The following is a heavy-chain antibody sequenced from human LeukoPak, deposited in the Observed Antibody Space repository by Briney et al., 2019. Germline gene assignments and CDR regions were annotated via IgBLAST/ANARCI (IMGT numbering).Heavy chain of an antibody. CDR1: GGSFSGYY. CDR2: INHSGST. CDR3: ARESGTLMVRGANDAFDI. V-gene: IGHV4-34*01. J-gene: IGHJ3*02. D-gene: IGHD3-10*01. Sequence: PSETLSLTCAVYGGSFSGYYWSWIRQPPGKGLEWIGEINHSGSTNYNPSLKSRVTISVDTSKNRFSLKLSSVTAADTAVYYCARESGTLMVRGANDAFDIWGQGTMVTVSS.